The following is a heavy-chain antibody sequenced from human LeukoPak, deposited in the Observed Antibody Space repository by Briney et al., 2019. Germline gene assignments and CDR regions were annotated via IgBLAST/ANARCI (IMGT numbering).Heavy chain of an antibody. CDR3: ARTAGSDSYYYYGMDV. J-gene: IGHJ6*02. V-gene: IGHV3-53*01. CDR1: GFTVSSNY. D-gene: IGHD6-25*01. Sequence: GGSLRLSCAASGFTVSSNYMSWVRQAPGKGLEWVSVIYSGGSTYYADSVKGRFTISRDNSKNTLYLQMNSLRAEDTAVHYCARTAGSDSYYYYGMDVWGQGTTVTVSS. CDR2: IYSGGST.